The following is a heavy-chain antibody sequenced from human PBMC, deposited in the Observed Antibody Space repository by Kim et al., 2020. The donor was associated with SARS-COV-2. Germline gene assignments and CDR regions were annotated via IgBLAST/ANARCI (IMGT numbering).Heavy chain of an antibody. J-gene: IGHJ5*02. Sequence: SRVTIPVDTSKNQFSLKLSSVTAADTAVYYCARDGDCGGDCYGSWNWFDPWGQGTLVTVSS. CDR3: ARDGDCGGDCYGSWNWFDP. V-gene: IGHV4-59*01. D-gene: IGHD2-21*01.